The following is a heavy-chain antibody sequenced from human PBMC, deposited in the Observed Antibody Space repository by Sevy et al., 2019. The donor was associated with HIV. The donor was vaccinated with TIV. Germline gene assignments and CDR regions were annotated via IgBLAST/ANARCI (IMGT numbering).Heavy chain of an antibody. D-gene: IGHD2-15*01. CDR1: GFTFSTYW. V-gene: IGHV3-7*01. CDR2: IKQDGSEK. Sequence: GGSLRLSCAASGFTFSTYWMSWVRQAPGKGLEWVANIKQDGSEKYYVDSVKGRFTISRDNAKNSLYLQMNSLRAEDTAVYYCVRRYCSGGSCYSTFDYWGQGTLVTVSS. J-gene: IGHJ4*02. CDR3: VRRYCSGGSCYSTFDY.